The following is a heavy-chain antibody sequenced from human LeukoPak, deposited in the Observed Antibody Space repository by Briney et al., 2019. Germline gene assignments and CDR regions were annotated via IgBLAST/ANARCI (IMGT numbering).Heavy chain of an antibody. J-gene: IGHJ4*02. V-gene: IGHV1-2*02. CDR2: INPNSDYT. CDR3: SVSPGDY. Sequence: ASVKVSCKASGYTFTDYYIHWVRQAPGQGLEWMGWINPNSDYTFYAQKFQGRVTLTRDTSISTVYMELTTLTPDATALYYCSVSPGDYWGQGTLVSVSA. D-gene: IGHD3-10*01. CDR1: GYTFTDYY.